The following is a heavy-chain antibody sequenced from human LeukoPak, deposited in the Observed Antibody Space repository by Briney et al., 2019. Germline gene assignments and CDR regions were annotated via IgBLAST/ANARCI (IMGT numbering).Heavy chain of an antibody. D-gene: IGHD3-22*01. V-gene: IGHV1-8*01. CDR3: AREDYYDSSGSRWFDP. Sequence: ASVKVSCKASGYTFTSYDINWVRQATGQGLEWMGWMNPNSGNTGYAQKFQGRVTMTRNTSISTAYMELSSLRSEDTAVYYCAREDYYDSSGSRWFDPWGQGTLVTVSS. CDR2: MNPNSGNT. CDR1: GYTFTSYD. J-gene: IGHJ5*02.